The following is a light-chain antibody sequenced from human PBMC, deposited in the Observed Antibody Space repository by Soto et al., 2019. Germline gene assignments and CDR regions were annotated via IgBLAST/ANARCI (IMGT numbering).Light chain of an antibody. CDR3: SSYTSRVTYV. CDR2: EVI. CDR1: SSDVGGYNY. V-gene: IGLV2-14*01. Sequence: QSVLTQPASVSGSPGQSITISCTGTSSDVGGYNYVSWYQQHPGKAPKLMIYEVINRPSGVSDRFSGSKSGNTASLIISGLQAEDEADYYCSSYTSRVTYVFGTGNKVTVL. J-gene: IGLJ1*01.